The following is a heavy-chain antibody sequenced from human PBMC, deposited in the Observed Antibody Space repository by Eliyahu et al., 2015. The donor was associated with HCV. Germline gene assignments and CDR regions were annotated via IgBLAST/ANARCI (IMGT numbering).Heavy chain of an antibody. CDR2: IHSSGGT. V-gene: IGHV4-4*07. CDR1: GGSISPXY. D-gene: IGHD6-13*01. J-gene: IGHJ6*03. CDR3: ARGVTAAGLNPGAYYMDV. Sequence: QVQLQESGPGLVKPSETLSLTCTVSGGSISPXYWTWIRQAAGKGLEWIGRIHSSGGTNYNPSLKSRVTMSVDTSKDQFSLKLTSVTAADTAVYYCARGVTAAGLNPGAYYMDVWGKGTTVTVSS.